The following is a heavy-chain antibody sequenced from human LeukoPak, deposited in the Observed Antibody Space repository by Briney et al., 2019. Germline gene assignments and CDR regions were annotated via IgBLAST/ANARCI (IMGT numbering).Heavy chain of an antibody. D-gene: IGHD2-8*02. V-gene: IGHV3-20*01. CDR2: INWNGAST. CDR1: GFTSDDYG. J-gene: IGHJ3*01. CDR3: ARDPWSFDAFDF. Sequence: GGSLRLSCEASGFTSDDYGMSWVRQAPGKGLEWVCDINWNGASTACTDSVKGRFTISRDNDKNFLYLEMNNLRAEDTALYHCARDPWSFDAFDFRGQGTMVTVSA.